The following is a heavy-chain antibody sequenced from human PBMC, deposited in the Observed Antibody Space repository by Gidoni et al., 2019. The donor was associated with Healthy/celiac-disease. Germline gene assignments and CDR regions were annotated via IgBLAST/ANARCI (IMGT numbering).Heavy chain of an antibody. V-gene: IGHV4-61*02. CDR2: IYTSGRT. J-gene: IGHJ6*02. Sequence: QVQLQESGPGLVKPSQTLSRTCTVSGGSSSSGRYYWSWIRQPAGKGLEWIGRIYTSGRTNYTPSLKSRVTISVDTSKNQFSLKLSSVTAADTAVYYCARQVGYYYYGMDVWGQGTTVTVSS. CDR1: GGSSSSGRYY. CDR3: ARQVGYYYYGMDV.